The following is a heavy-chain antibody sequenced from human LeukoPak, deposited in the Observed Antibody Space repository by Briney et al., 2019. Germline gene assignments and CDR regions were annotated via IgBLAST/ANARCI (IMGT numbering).Heavy chain of an antibody. V-gene: IGHV4-59*02. CDR2: IHHSGNS. CDR3: TRGHWGLQS. J-gene: IGHJ5*02. Sequence: SETLSLTCTVSGASVTDYYWSWIRQSPGKGLERISYIHHSGNSDYNPSLRSRVTTSLDTSKNQFSLNLISVTAADTAVYYCTRGHWGLQSWSQGTLVTVSS. CDR1: GASVTDYY. D-gene: IGHD7-27*01.